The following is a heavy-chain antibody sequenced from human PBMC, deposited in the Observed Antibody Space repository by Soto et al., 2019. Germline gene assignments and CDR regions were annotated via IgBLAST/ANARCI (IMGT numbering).Heavy chain of an antibody. D-gene: IGHD3-9*01. CDR1: GGSISSGGYY. CDR2: IYYSGST. V-gene: IGHV4-31*03. J-gene: IGHJ5*02. Sequence: QVQLQESGPGLVKPSQTLSLTYTVSGGSISSGGYYWSWIRQHPGKGLEWIGYIYYSGSTYYNPSLKSRVTISVDTSKNQFSLKLSSVTAADTAVYYCARMYYDILTGNWFDPWGQGTLVTVSS. CDR3: ARMYYDILTGNWFDP.